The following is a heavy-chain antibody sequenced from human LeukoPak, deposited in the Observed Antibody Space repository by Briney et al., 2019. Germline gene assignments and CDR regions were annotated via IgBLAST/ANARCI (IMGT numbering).Heavy chain of an antibody. D-gene: IGHD3-10*01. V-gene: IGHV3-30*02. J-gene: IGHJ5*02. CDR2: VRYDGSNK. CDR1: GFTFSSYG. CDR3: AKQGYYYGSGSYYPNWFDP. Sequence: PGGSLRLSCAASGFTFSSYGMHWVRQAPGKGLEWVAFVRYDGSNKYYADSVKGRFTISRDNSKNTLYLQMNTLSAEDTAVYYCAKQGYYYGSGSYYPNWFDPWGQGTLVTVSS.